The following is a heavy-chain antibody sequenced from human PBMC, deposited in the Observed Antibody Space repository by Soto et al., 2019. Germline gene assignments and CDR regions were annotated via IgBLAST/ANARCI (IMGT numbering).Heavy chain of an antibody. D-gene: IGHD3-22*01. J-gene: IGHJ1*01. CDR3: PKSGDSSGYYYGDND. CDR2: IFSSGST. Sequence: SQTRPRTCTVSGGCVSSYYWSGSLQPPGKSLHWIGHIFSSGSTTHYNPSLKSRVTISVDMSNNVFSLKLSSVTAADTAVYSCPKSGDSSGYYYGDNDWGQRTLVSVYS. V-gene: IGHV4-59*02. CDR1: GGCVSSYY.